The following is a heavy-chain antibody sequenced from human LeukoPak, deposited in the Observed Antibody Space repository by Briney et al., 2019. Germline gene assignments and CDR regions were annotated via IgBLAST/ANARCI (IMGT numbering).Heavy chain of an antibody. J-gene: IGHJ6*03. D-gene: IGHD3-22*01. Sequence: PGGSLRLSCAASGFTFSTYWMTWVRQAPGKGLEWVANIKQDGSEKYFVDSVKGRFTIFRDNANNSLYLQMNSLRAEDTAVYYCATPPWYDSSGYYGIYYYYYMDVWGKGTTVTVSS. V-gene: IGHV3-7*01. CDR1: GFTFSTYW. CDR2: IKQDGSEK. CDR3: ATPPWYDSSGYYGIYYYYYMDV.